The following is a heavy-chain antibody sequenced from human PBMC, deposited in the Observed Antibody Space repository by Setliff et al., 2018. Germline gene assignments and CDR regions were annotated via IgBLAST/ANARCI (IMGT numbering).Heavy chain of an antibody. J-gene: IGHJ4*02. CDR1: GFTFSSSS. V-gene: IGHV3-23*01. D-gene: IGHD2-2*01. Sequence: GGSLRLSCAASGFTFSSSSMTWVRQAPGEGLEWVSAINSGGSSTYYADSVKGRFTISRDNSKNTLYLQMNSLRAEDTAIYSCAKFSSVPGSRFFDYWGQGALVTVSS. CDR2: INSGGSST. CDR3: AKFSSVPGSRFFDY.